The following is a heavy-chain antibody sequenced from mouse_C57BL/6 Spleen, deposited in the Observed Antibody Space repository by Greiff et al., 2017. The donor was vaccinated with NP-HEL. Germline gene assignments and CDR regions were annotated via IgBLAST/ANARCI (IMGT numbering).Heavy chain of an antibody. J-gene: IGHJ4*01. CDR2: IYPSDSET. Sequence: QVQLQQPGAELVRPGSSVKLSCKASGYTFTSYWMDWVKQRPGQGLEWIGNIYPSDSETHYNQKFKDKATLTVDKSSSTAYMQLSSLTSEDSAVYYCARRGLGRNYAMDYWGQGTSVTVSS. D-gene: IGHD4-1*01. CDR1: GYTFTSYW. CDR3: ARRGLGRNYAMDY. V-gene: IGHV1-61*01.